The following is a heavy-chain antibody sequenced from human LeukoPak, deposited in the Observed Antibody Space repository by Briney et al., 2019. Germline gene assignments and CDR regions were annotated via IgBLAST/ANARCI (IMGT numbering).Heavy chain of an antibody. V-gene: IGHV3-23*01. CDR1: GFTFSSYG. J-gene: IGHJ4*02. CDR2: ISGSGGST. D-gene: IGHD2-15*01. Sequence: GGSLRLSCAASGFTFSSYGMSWVRQAPGKGLEWVSVISGSGGSTYYADSVKGRFTISRDNSKNTLYLQMNSLRAEDTAVYYCAKAQLKDIVVVVASTAFDYWGQGTLVTVSS. CDR3: AKAQLKDIVVVVASTAFDY.